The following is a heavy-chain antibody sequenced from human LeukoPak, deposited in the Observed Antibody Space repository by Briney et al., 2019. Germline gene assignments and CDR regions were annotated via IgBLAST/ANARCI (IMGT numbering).Heavy chain of an antibody. CDR2: INPNSGGT. CDR1: GYTFTGYY. V-gene: IGHV1-2*02. D-gene: IGHD2-2*01. J-gene: IGHJ3*01. Sequence: ASVKVSCKASGYTFTGYYMHWVRQAPGQGLEWMGWINPNSGGTNYAQKFQGRVTMTRDTSISTAYMELSRLRSDDTAVYYCARGYCSSTGCPKTYWGQGTMVTVSS. CDR3: ARGYCSSTGCPKTY.